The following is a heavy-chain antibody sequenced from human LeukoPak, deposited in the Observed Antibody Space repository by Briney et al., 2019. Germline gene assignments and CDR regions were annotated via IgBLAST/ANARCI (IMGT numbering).Heavy chain of an antibody. CDR1: GGSISTSAYY. D-gene: IGHD2-8*01. J-gene: IGHJ6*02. V-gene: IGHV4-39*01. CDR3: ARGHVGSYAYYYYYGMDV. Sequence: SETLSLTCIVSGGSISTSAYYWSWIRQPPGEGLQWIGSIYYSGNTYYNSSLKSRVTISVDTSTSQFSLKVRSVTAADTAVYYCARGHVGSYAYYYYYGMDVWGQGTTVTVSS. CDR2: IYYSGNT.